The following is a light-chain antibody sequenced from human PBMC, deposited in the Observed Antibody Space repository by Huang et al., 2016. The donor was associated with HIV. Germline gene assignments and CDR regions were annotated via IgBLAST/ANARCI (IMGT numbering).Light chain of an antibody. J-gene: IGKJ2*03. CDR3: QQYDSLSYS. V-gene: IGKV1-33*01. CDR1: QDISKH. Sequence: DIQMTQYPSSLSASVGDRVTITCQASQDISKHLNWFQQKPGKSPKLLIYGASNLKTGVPPRFSGSASEAGFTFTISGLQPEDTATYYCQQYDSLSYSFGQGTKLEIK. CDR2: GAS.